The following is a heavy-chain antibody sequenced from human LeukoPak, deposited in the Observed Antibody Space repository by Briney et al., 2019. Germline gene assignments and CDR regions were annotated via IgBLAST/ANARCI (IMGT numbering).Heavy chain of an antibody. D-gene: IGHD3-10*01. CDR3: AREDASSLDV. Sequence: GGSLRLSCAASGFTFSSYEMNWVRQAPGKGLEWVSSISSSSTYTYHADSVKGRFTISRDNAKNSLYLQMNSLRAEDTAVYYCAREDASSLDVWGKGTTVTVSS. CDR2: ISSSSTYT. J-gene: IGHJ6*04. V-gene: IGHV3-21*01. CDR1: GFTFSSYE.